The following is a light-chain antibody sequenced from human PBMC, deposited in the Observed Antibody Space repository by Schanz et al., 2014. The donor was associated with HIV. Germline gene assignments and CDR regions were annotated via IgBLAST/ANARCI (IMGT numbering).Light chain of an antibody. V-gene: IGKV3D-7*01. Sequence: EIVLTQSPATLSLSPGERATLSCRASQSVSDNYLAWYQQRPGQAPRLLIYDASSRATGIPDRFSGSGSGTDFTLTISSLQPEDFAVYYCQQDYNAYTFGQGTKLEIK. CDR3: QQDYNAYT. J-gene: IGKJ2*01. CDR2: DAS. CDR1: QSVSDNY.